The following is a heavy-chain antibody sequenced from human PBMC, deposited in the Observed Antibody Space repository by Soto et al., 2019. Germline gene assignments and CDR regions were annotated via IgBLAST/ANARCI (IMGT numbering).Heavy chain of an antibody. CDR2: INHSGST. V-gene: IGHV4-34*01. D-gene: IGHD1-26*01. Sequence: QVQLQQWGAGLLKPSETLSLTCAVYGGSFSGYYWSWIRQPPGKGLEWIGEINHSGSTNYNPSLKRRVTISVDTSKNQFSLKLSSVTAADTAVYYCARGRARNFDYWGQGTLVTVSS. CDR1: GGSFSGYY. CDR3: ARGRARNFDY. J-gene: IGHJ4*02.